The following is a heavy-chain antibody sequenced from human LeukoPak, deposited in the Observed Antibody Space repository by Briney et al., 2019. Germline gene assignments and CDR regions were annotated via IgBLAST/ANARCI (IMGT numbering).Heavy chain of an antibody. CDR2: ISPGDANIDI. D-gene: IGHD5-24*01. CDR1: GYDFPRHW. V-gene: IGHV5-51*01. CDR3: ARQRSRDGYNYDGFDI. J-gene: IGHJ3*02. Sequence: GESLKISCKGSGYDFPRHWIGWVRQMGGRGLEWMGTISPGDANIDIGYSPSFQGQVTISADKSISTAYLQWSSLRTSDTAMYYCARQRSRDGYNYDGFDIWGQGTMVTVSS.